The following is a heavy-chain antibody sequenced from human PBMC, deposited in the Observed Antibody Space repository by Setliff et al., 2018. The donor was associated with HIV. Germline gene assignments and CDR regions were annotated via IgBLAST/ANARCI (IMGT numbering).Heavy chain of an antibody. CDR3: AKIGSGFDY. CDR2: IIPMLGSP. V-gene: IGHV1-69*13. J-gene: IGHJ4*02. D-gene: IGHD1-26*01. Sequence: GASVKVSCKASGATFSTSAIGWVRQAPGQGLEWMGGIIPMLGSPNYAHNFRGRVTITADESTSTAYMELSNLTYEDTAVYYCAKIGSGFDYWGQGTLVTVSS. CDR1: GATFSTSA.